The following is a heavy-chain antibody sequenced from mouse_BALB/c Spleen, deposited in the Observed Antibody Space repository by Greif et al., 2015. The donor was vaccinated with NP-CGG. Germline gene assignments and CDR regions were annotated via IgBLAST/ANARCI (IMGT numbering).Heavy chain of an antibody. J-gene: IGHJ3*01. CDR2: ISDGGSYT. Sequence: EVKLVESGGGLVKPGGSLKLSCAASGFIFSDYYMYWVRQTPEKRLEWVATISDGGSYTYYPDSVKGRFTISRDNAKNNLYLQMSSLKSEDTAMYYCAREGGLGRSFAYWGQGTLVTVSA. CDR1: GFIFSDYY. V-gene: IGHV5-4*02. CDR3: AREGGLGRSFAY. D-gene: IGHD4-1*01.